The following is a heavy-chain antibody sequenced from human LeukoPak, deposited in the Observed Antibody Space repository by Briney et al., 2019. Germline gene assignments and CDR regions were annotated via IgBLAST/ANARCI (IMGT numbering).Heavy chain of an antibody. D-gene: IGHD5-18*01. CDR1: GGSVSSGGYY. Sequence: PSETLSLTCSVPGGSVSSGGYYWSWIRQPPGKGLEWIGYIYYNGNTNYNPSLKSRVTISVDTSRNQFSLRLNSMTAADTAIYYCARVLRAASWRSYDYWGQGSLVTVSS. CDR3: ARVLRAASWRSYDY. V-gene: IGHV4-61*08. J-gene: IGHJ4*02. CDR2: IYYNGNT.